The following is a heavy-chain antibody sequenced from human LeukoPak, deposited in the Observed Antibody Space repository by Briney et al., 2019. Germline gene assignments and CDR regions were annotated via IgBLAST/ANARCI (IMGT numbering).Heavy chain of an antibody. Sequence: ASVKVSCKASGYIFTNYYMHWVRQAPGQGLEWMGIINPSGGSTNYAQKFQGRVTMTRDTSTSTIYMELSSLRSEDTAVYYCARDKDLPEYYFDYWGQGTLVTVSS. J-gene: IGHJ4*02. CDR1: GYIFTNYY. CDR3: ARDKDLPEYYFDY. V-gene: IGHV1-46*01. D-gene: IGHD1-14*01. CDR2: INPSGGST.